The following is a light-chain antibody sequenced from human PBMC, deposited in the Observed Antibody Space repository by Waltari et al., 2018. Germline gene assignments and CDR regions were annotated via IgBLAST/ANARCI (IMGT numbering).Light chain of an antibody. Sequence: SYVLTQPPSVSVAPGVTARITCGGNNIGSKRVNWYQQRPGQAPVLVLHDDTDRPSGIPERFAASNSGHTATLTISRVEVADEADYYCQVWDSSSDHYVFGKGTKVSVL. CDR2: DDT. J-gene: IGLJ1*01. CDR3: QVWDSSSDHYV. CDR1: NIGSKR. V-gene: IGLV3-21*01.